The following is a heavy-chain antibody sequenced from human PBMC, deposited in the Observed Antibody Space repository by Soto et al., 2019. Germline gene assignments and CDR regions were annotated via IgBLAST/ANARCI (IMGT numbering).Heavy chain of an antibody. Sequence: QVQLVESGGGVVQPGRSLRLSCAASGFTFSSYGMHWVRQAPGKGLEWVAVIWYDGSNKYYADSVKGRFTISRDNSKNALYLQMNSLRAEDTAVYYCALDYYGSGSYYPIYYYYGMDVWGQGTTVTVSS. CDR1: GFTFSSYG. CDR3: ALDYYGSGSYYPIYYYYGMDV. J-gene: IGHJ6*02. V-gene: IGHV3-33*01. D-gene: IGHD3-10*01. CDR2: IWYDGSNK.